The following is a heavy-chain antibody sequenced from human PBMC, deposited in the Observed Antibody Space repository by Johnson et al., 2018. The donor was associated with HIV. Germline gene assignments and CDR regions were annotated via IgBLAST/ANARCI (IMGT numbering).Heavy chain of an antibody. Sequence: QMLLVESGGGVDQPGRSLRLSCAASGFTFSSYAMHWVRQAPGKGLEWVAVISYDGSNKYYADSVKGRFTISRDNSKNTLYLQMHSLRAEDTAVYYCARGASTFGGVIPRNGFDIWGPGTMVTVSS. CDR3: ARGASTFGGVIPRNGFDI. CDR2: ISYDGSNK. D-gene: IGHD3-16*01. CDR1: GFTFSSYA. J-gene: IGHJ3*02. V-gene: IGHV3-30-3*01.